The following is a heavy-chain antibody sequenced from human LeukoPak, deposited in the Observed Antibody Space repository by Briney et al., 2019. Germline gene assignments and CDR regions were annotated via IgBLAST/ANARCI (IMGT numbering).Heavy chain of an antibody. CDR3: ARDSELPRWFNYYDMSENWFDP. Sequence: ASVKVSCKASGYTFTSYGISWVRQAPGQGLEWMGWISAYNGNTNYAQKLQGRVTMTTDTSTSTAYMELRSLRSDDTAVYYCARDSELPRWFNYYDMSENWFDPWGQGTLVTVSS. D-gene: IGHD3-22*01. CDR1: GYTFTSYG. J-gene: IGHJ5*02. V-gene: IGHV1-18*01. CDR2: ISAYNGNT.